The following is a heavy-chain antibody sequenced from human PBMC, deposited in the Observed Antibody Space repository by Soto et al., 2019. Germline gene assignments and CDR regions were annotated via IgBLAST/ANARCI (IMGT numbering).Heavy chain of an antibody. Sequence: ASVKVSCKASGYTFTDYYMHWVRQAPGQGLEWMGWIYPNSGGTNYAQRFQGRVTMTRGTSISTAYMELSSLRSEDTAVYYCARGGYFDSSNYLAYWGLGTLVTVSS. V-gene: IGHV1-2*02. CDR2: IYPNSGGT. CDR1: GYTFTDYY. CDR3: ARGGYFDSSNYLAY. D-gene: IGHD3-22*01. J-gene: IGHJ4*02.